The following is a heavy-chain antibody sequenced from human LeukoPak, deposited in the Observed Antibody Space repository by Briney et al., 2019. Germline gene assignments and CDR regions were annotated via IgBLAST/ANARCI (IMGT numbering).Heavy chain of an antibody. CDR2: INSDGSYT. J-gene: IGHJ4*02. CDR3: AREKTYYYDSSGYPALDY. Sequence: GGSLRLSCAASGFTFDDYGMSWVRQAPGKGLVWVSRINSDGSYTNYADSVKGRFTISRDNAKNTLFLQMNSLRAEDTAVYYCAREKTYYYDSSGYPALDYWGQGTLVTVSS. D-gene: IGHD3-22*01. CDR1: GFTFDDYG. V-gene: IGHV3-74*01.